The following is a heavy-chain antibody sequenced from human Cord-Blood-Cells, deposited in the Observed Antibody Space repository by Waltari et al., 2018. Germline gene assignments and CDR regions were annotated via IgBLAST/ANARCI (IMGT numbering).Heavy chain of an antibody. CDR2: LIPIFGTA. CDR1: GGTFSSYA. J-gene: IGHJ4*02. D-gene: IGHD3-10*01. CDR3: ARDQGISGGSGSYDY. V-gene: IGHV1-69*01. Sequence: QVQLVQSWAEVMKPGSSVKVSCKSCGGTFSSYAISCVRPAPGQGLEWMGGLIPIFGTANYAQKFQGRVTITADESTSTAYMELSSLRSEDTAVYYCARDQGISGGSGSYDYWGQGTLVTVSS.